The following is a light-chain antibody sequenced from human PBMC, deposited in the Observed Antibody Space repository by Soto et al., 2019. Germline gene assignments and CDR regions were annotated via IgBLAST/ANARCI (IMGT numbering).Light chain of an antibody. Sequence: EIVMTQSPATLSVSPGESATLSCRASQSVRGKLAWYQQKPGQAPRLLIYAASTRASAIPARFSGSGSGTEFTLTISSLQSEDAAVFYCQQYTNWPLTFGGGTRVEIK. CDR1: QSVRGK. CDR3: QQYTNWPLT. J-gene: IGKJ4*01. V-gene: IGKV3-15*01. CDR2: AAS.